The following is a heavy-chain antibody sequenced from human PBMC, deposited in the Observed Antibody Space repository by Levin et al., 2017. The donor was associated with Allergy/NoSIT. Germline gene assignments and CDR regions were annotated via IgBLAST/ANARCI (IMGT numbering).Heavy chain of an antibody. D-gene: IGHD6-13*01. CDR3: ARGGVSSSWI. Sequence: PSQTLSLTCTVSGGSISSYYWSWIRQPAGKGLEWIGRIYASGSTNYNPSLNSRVTMSVDTSKNQFSLKLSSVTAADTAVYYCARGGVSSSWIWGQGTMVTVSS. J-gene: IGHJ3*02. CDR1: GGSISSYY. CDR2: IYASGST. V-gene: IGHV4-4*07.